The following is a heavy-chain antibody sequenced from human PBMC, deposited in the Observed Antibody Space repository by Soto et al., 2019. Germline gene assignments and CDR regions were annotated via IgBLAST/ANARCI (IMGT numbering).Heavy chain of an antibody. J-gene: IGHJ6*02. CDR1: GDTFSTYT. CDR2: ISAYNGNT. CDR3: ARVAYYYGSTGGDYYYYGMDV. V-gene: IGHV1-18*01. Sequence: ASVKVSCKASGDTFSTYTITWMRQAPGQGPEWMGWISAYNGNTNYAQKLQGRVTMTTDTSTSTAYMELRSLRSDDTAVYYCARVAYYYGSTGGDYYYYGMDVWGQGTTVTVSS. D-gene: IGHD3-10*01.